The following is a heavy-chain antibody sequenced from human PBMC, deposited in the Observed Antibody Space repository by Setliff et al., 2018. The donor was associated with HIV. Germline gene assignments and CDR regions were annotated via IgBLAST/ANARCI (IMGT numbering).Heavy chain of an antibody. D-gene: IGHD1-1*01. CDR2: IKQDGSEK. J-gene: IGHJ3*01. CDR3: ARVWRRDGNNRMAFDV. Sequence: GGSLRLSCAASGFTFSDYWMSWVRQAPGKGLEWVANIKQDGSEKNSVDSYVDSAKGRLSISRDNAKNSLFLQLSSLRAEDTAVYYCARVWRRDGNNRMAFDVWGQGTMVTVSS. V-gene: IGHV3-7*03. CDR1: GFTFSDYW.